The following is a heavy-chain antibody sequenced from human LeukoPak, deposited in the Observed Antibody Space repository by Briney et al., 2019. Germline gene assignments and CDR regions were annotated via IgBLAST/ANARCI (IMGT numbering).Heavy chain of an antibody. CDR2: IYYSGST. D-gene: IGHD4/OR15-4a*01. Sequence: SETLSLTSSGSGCSNSNSSYLRRWIRQPPGKGLEWIGIIYYSGSTYYNPSLNSRVTISVDTSKNQFSLKLSSVTAADTAVYYCAMTRGAYSYMDVWGKGTTVTVSS. CDR3: AMTRGAYSYMDV. CDR1: GCSNSNSSYL. V-gene: IGHV4-39*01. J-gene: IGHJ6*03.